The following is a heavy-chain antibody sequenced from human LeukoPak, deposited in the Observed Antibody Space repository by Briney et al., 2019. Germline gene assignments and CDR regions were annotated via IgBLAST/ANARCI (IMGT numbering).Heavy chain of an antibody. CDR2: IIPILGTS. Sequence: SVKVSCKTSGGTFSNYAISWVRQAPGQGLEWVGGIIPILGTSNSAEKFQGRLTVTTDEFTGTAYMELSTLRSEDTAVYYCATNLADATYGFDIWGQGTMVTVSS. CDR3: ATNLADATYGFDI. V-gene: IGHV1-69*05. CDR1: GGTFSNYA. D-gene: IGHD6-13*01. J-gene: IGHJ3*02.